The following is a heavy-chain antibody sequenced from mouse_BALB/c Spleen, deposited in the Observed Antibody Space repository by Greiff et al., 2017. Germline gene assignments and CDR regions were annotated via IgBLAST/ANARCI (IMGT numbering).Heavy chain of an antibody. CDR3: ARGGGNYGDYAMDY. V-gene: IGHV1S81*02. CDR2: INPSNGRT. J-gene: IGHJ4*01. D-gene: IGHD2-1*01. CDR1: GYTFTSYC. Sequence: QVQLQQPGAELVKPGASVKLSCTASGYTFTSYCMHWVKQRPGQGLEWIGEINPSNGRTNYNEKFKSKATLTVDKSSSTAYMQLSSLTSEDSAVYYGARGGGNYGDYAMDYWGQGTSVTVSS.